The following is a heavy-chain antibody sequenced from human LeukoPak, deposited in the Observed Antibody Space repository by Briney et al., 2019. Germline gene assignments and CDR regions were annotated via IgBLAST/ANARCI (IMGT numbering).Heavy chain of an antibody. D-gene: IGHD3-3*01. CDR1: GYSFTSYW. V-gene: IGHV5-51*01. CDR3: ARHTPYYDFWSGYYTEGAYFDY. CDR2: IYPGDSDT. Sequence: GESLKISCKGSGYSFTSYWIGWVRQMPGKGLEWMGIIYPGDSDTRYSPSFQGQVTISADKSISTAYLQWSSLKASDTAMYYCARHTPYYDFWSGYYTEGAYFDYWGQGTLSPSPQ. J-gene: IGHJ4*02.